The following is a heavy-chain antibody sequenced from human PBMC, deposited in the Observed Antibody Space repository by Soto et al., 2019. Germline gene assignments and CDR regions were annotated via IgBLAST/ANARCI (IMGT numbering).Heavy chain of an antibody. J-gene: IGHJ4*02. CDR3: ARDPGVGIAAAGTWDY. CDR1: GGSISSYY. Sequence: SETLSLTCTVSGGSISSYYWSWIRQPPGKGLEWIGYIYYSGSTNYNPSLKSRVTISVDTSKNQFSLKLSSVTAADTAVYYCARDPGVGIAAAGTWDYWGQGTLVTVSS. V-gene: IGHV4-59*01. CDR2: IYYSGST. D-gene: IGHD6-13*01.